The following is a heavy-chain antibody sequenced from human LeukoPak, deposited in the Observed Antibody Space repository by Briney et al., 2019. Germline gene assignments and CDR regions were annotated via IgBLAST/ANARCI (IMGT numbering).Heavy chain of an antibody. J-gene: IGHJ5*02. D-gene: IGHD6-13*01. V-gene: IGHV1-3*01. CDR2: INAGNGNI. CDR3: ARSGIAAPGRAPRGWFDP. CDR1: GHTSTTYA. Sequence: GASVKVSCKASGHTSTTYAIHWVRQAPGQGLEWMGWINAGNGNIKYSQKFQGRVTMTRDTSTSTAYMELSSLRSEDTAVYYCARSGIAAPGRAPRGWFDPWGQGTLVTVSS.